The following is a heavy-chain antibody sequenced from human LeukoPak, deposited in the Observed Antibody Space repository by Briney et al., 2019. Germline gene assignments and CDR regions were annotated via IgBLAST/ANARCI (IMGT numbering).Heavy chain of an antibody. Sequence: GSLRLSCAVSGFTVSSIYMSWVRQAPGKGLEWVSFIYSDGNTYYGDSVKGRFTLSRDSSRSTLYLQMNSLTVDDTAVYYCAGDTHSSSWYDHWGQGTLVTVSS. CDR1: GFTVSSIY. D-gene: IGHD6-19*01. CDR2: IYSDGNT. J-gene: IGHJ5*02. CDR3: AGDTHSSSWYDH. V-gene: IGHV3-53*01.